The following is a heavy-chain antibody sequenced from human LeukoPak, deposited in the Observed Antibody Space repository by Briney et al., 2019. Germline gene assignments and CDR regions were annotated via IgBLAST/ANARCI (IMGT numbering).Heavy chain of an antibody. Sequence: SETLSLTCTVSGGSISSYYWSWIRQPPGKGLEWIGYIYYSGSTNYNPSLKSRVTISVDTFKNQFSLKLSSVTAADTAVYYCARAPYSSGWQPLDYWGQGTLVTVSS. V-gene: IGHV4-59*01. J-gene: IGHJ4*02. CDR2: IYYSGST. CDR3: ARAPYSSGWQPLDY. CDR1: GGSISSYY. D-gene: IGHD6-19*01.